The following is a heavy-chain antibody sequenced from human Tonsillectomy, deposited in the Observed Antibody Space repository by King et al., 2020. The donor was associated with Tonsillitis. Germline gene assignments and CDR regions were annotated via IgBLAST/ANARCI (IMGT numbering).Heavy chain of an antibody. CDR3: ARDWGEDSSGWYGVHWYFDL. V-gene: IGHV3-48*04. D-gene: IGHD6-19*01. J-gene: IGHJ2*01. Sequence: VQLVESGGGLVQPGGSLRLSCAASGFTFSSYSMNWVRQAPGKGLEWVSYISSSSSTIYYADSVKGRFTISRDNAKNSLYLQMNSLRAEDTAVYYCARDWGEDSSGWYGVHWYFDLWGRGTLVTVSS. CDR1: GFTFSSYS. CDR2: ISSSSSTI.